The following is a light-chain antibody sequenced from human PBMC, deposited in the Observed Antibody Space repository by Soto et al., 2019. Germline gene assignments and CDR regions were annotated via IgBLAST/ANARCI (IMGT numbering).Light chain of an antibody. V-gene: IGKV3-20*01. Sequence: VLTQSPGTLSLSPGESATLSRRASQSVARRYLAWYQQKPGQAPRLVIYDASRRATGIPDRFSGSGSGPDFTLTISRLEPEDSAVYYCQHYASSFWAFGQGTKVEIK. CDR2: DAS. CDR3: QHYASSFWA. J-gene: IGKJ1*01. CDR1: QSVARRY.